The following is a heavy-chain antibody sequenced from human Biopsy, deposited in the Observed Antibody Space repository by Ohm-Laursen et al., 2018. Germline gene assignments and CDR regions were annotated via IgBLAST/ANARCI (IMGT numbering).Heavy chain of an antibody. J-gene: IGHJ3*02. CDR3: THHYDASDDVFDI. CDR1: GFTFSNYA. Sequence: SLRLSCAASGFTFSNYAIHWVRQAPGKGLEWVGRIKNEIDGGTTDYAAPVKGRFTILRDDSKNMLFLQMDSLKTEDTAVYYCTHHYDASDDVFDIWGQGTVVTVSS. V-gene: IGHV3-15*01. D-gene: IGHD3-22*01. CDR2: IKNEIDGGTT.